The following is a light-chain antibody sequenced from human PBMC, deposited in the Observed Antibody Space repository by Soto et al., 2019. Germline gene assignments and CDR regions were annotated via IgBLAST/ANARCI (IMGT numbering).Light chain of an antibody. J-gene: IGLJ1*01. V-gene: IGLV1-47*01. CDR3: AAWDDSLSGYV. Sequence: SVLPRAASASGTAGQGVTLSCSGSSSNIGSNYVYWYQQLPGTAPKLLIYRNNQRPSGVPDRFSGSKSGTSASLAISGLRSEDEADYYCAAWDDSLSGYVFGTGTKVTVL. CDR1: SSNIGSNY. CDR2: RNN.